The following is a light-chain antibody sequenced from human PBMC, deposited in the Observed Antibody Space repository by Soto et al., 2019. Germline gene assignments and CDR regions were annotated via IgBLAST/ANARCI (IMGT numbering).Light chain of an antibody. CDR2: GAS. J-gene: IGKJ1*01. V-gene: IGKV3-20*01. CDR1: QSVSSSY. CDR3: QQYGSSPGT. Sequence: EIVLTQSPGTLSLSPGERATLSCRASQSVSSSYLAWYQQKPGQAPRLLIYGASSRATGIPYRFSGSGSATDFTLTISSLEPEDFAVYYCQQYGSSPGTFGQGTKVEIK.